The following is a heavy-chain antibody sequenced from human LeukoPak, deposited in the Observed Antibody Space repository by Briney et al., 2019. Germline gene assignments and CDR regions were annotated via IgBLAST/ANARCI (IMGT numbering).Heavy chain of an antibody. J-gene: IGHJ4*02. Sequence: GGSLRLSCAASGFTFSSYAMSWVRQAPGKGLEWVSAISGSGGSTYYADSVKGRFTISRDNSKNTLYLQMNSLRAEDTAVYYCAKALGSRYYYDSSGYYPSDYWGQGTLVTVSS. CDR3: AKALGSRYYYDSSGYYPSDY. CDR1: GFTFSSYA. D-gene: IGHD3-22*01. CDR2: ISGSGGST. V-gene: IGHV3-23*01.